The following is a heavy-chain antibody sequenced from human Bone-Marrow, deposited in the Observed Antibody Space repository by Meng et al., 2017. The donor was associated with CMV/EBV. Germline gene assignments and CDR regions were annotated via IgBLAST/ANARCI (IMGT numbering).Heavy chain of an antibody. D-gene: IGHD2-2*01. CDR2: IYYSGST. Sequence: SETLSLTCTVSGGSISSYYWSWIRQPPGKGLEWIGYIYYSGSTNYNPSLKSRLNISVDTSKNPFSLKLSSVAAADTAVYYCAGDGRGYCTITSCFNSGFDPWGQGTLVTVSS. V-gene: IGHV4-59*01. CDR1: GGSISSYY. J-gene: IGHJ5*02. CDR3: AGDGRGYCTITSCFNSGFDP.